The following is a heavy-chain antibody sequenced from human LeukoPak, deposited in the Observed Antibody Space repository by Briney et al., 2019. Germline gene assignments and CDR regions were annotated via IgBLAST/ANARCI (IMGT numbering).Heavy chain of an antibody. CDR2: ISSSSSYI. CDR3: AREGWSGLQFDY. Sequence: GGSLRLSCAAFGFTFSSYSMNWVRQAPGKGLEWVSSISSSSSYIYYADSVKGRSTISRDNAKNSLYLQMNSLRAEDTAVYYCAREGWSGLQFDYWGQGTLVTVSS. CDR1: GFTFSSYS. J-gene: IGHJ4*02. D-gene: IGHD3-10*02. V-gene: IGHV3-21*01.